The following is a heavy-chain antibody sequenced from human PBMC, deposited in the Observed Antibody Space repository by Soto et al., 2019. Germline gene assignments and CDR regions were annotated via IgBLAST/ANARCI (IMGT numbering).Heavy chain of an antibody. CDR1: GFTFSSYA. CDR3: ATHGIVVVVAGWYFDY. D-gene: IGHD2-15*01. CDR2: ISGSGGST. Sequence: GGSLRLSCAASGFTFSSYAMSWVRQAPGKGLEWVSAISGSGGSTYYADSVKGRFTISRDNSKNTLYLQMNSLRAEDTAVYYCATHGIVVVVAGWYFDYWGQGTLVTVSS. J-gene: IGHJ4*02. V-gene: IGHV3-23*01.